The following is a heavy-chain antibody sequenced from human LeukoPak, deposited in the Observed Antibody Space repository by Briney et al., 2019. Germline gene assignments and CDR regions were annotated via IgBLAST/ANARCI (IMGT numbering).Heavy chain of an antibody. Sequence: ASVKVSCKASGYTFTSYGISWVRQAPGQGLEWMGWISAYNGNTNYAQKPQGRVTMTTDTSTSTAYMELRSLRSDDAAVYYCARGVGDDYGIYYYYYMDVCGKGTTVTVSS. CDR2: ISAYNGNT. CDR3: ARGVGDDYGIYYYYYMDV. CDR1: GYTFTSYG. D-gene: IGHD4-17*01. J-gene: IGHJ6*03. V-gene: IGHV1-18*01.